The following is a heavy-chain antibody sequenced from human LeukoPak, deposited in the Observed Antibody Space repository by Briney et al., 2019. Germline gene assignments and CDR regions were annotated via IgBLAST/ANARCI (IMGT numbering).Heavy chain of an antibody. CDR3: ARVRAVTTPVYYYYMDV. D-gene: IGHD4-17*01. CDR1: GGSFSDYY. Sequence: SETLSLTCAVYGGSFSDYYWSWIRQSPGKGLEWIGVISPKGITYYNPSLRGRVTISEDTSKNQFSLKLRSMTATDTAMYYCARVRAVTTPVYYYYMDVWGKGTTVTVSS. CDR2: ISPKGIT. V-gene: IGHV4-34*01. J-gene: IGHJ6*03.